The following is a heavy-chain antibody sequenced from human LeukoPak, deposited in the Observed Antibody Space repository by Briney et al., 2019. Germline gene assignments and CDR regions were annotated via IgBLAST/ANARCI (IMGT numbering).Heavy chain of an antibody. CDR3: ARGDSTGGDGYNYPTYYCYYMDV. CDR2: IYDRGSK. D-gene: IGHD5-24*01. CDR1: GVSISRYY. J-gene: IGHJ6*03. Sequence: SETLSLTCTVSGVSISRYYWLWIRQPPGRGVEGIGYIYDRGSKKYNPSLKSRVSISVDTSKNQFSLRLNSVTAADTAVYYCARGDSTGGDGYNYPTYYCYYMDVWGKGTTVTVSS. V-gene: IGHV4-59*01.